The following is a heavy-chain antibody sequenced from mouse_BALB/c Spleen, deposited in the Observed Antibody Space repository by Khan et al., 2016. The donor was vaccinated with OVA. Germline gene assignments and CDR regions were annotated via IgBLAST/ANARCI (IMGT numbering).Heavy chain of an antibody. CDR2: IYPGDGDT. V-gene: IGHV1-80*01. CDR3: ARSGYDYFAY. D-gene: IGHD2-14*01. J-gene: IGHJ3*01. CDR1: GYAFSNYW. Sequence: QVQLQQSGAELVRPGSSVKISCKASGYAFSNYWMNWVKQRPGQGLEWIGQIYPGDGDTSFNGKFRGKATLTADKSSSTAYMQLSSLTSEDSAGYFCARSGYDYFAYWGQGTLVTVSA.